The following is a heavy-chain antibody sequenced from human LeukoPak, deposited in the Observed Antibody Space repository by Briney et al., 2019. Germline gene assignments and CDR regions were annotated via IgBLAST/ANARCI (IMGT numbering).Heavy chain of an antibody. CDR3: ARDPEDRSFQH. CDR2: ISSSGSTI. CDR1: GITFSDYY. J-gene: IGHJ1*01. Sequence: PGGSLRLTCAASGITFSDYYMSWIRQAPGKGLEWVSYISSSGSTIYYADSVKGRFTISRDNSKNTLYLQMNSLRAEDTAVYYCARDPEDRSFQHWGQGTLVTVSS. D-gene: IGHD1-14*01. V-gene: IGHV3-11*04.